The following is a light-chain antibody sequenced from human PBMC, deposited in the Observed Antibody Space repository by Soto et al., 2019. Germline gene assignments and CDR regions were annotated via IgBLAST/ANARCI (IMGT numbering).Light chain of an antibody. V-gene: IGKV1-5*01. Sequence: DIQLTQSPSTLSASVGDRVAITCRASHSISGWVAWYQQKAGKVPTLLIYGASSLQTGVPSRFSGSGSGTEFTLSISSLQPDDVATYYCQQSYSTPPTFGQGTKVDI. CDR3: QQSYSTPPT. J-gene: IGKJ1*01. CDR2: GAS. CDR1: HSISGW.